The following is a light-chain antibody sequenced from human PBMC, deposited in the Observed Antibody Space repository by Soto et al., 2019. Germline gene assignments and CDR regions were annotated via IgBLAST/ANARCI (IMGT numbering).Light chain of an antibody. CDR2: LGS. Sequence: ITQSRLALPISNDVPTSISCRSIHSLLHSNGYNYLDWYLQKPGQSPQLLIYLGSNRAFGFPDRFSGSGAGRDCNLTFSRLETEDVALYYSREPAKPPVNCAQGTRLEIK. J-gene: IGKJ5*01. CDR1: HSLLHSNGYNY. CDR3: REPAKPPVN. V-gene: IGKV2-28*01.